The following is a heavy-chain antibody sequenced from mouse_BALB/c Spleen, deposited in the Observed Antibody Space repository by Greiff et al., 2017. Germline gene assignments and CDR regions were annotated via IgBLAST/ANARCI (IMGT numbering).Heavy chain of an antibody. CDR3: ARQGGSRNWYFDV. Sequence: EVNVVESGGGLVQPGGSLKLSCAASGFTFSSYTMSWVRQTPEKRLEWVAYISNGGGSTYYPDTVKGRFTISRDNAKNTLYLQMSSLKSEDTAMYYCARQGGSRNWYFDVWGAGTTVTVSS. J-gene: IGHJ1*01. D-gene: IGHD1-1*01. CDR2: ISNGGGST. CDR1: GFTFSSYT. V-gene: IGHV5-12-2*01.